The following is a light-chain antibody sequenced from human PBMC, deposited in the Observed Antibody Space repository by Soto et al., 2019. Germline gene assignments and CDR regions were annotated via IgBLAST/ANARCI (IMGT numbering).Light chain of an antibody. J-gene: IGLJ2*01. CDR1: SSDVGGYNY. Sequence: QSALTQPASVSGSPGQSITISCTGTSSDVGGYNYVSWYQQHPGKAPKLMIYDVTNRPSGVSNRFSGSKSGNTASLTISGLQAEDEADYYCSSYRRSSTLVFGGGTQLTVL. CDR3: SSYRRSSTLV. V-gene: IGLV2-14*01. CDR2: DVT.